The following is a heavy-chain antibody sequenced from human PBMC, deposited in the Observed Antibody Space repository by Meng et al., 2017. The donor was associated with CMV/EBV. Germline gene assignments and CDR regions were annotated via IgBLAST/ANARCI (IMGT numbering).Heavy chain of an antibody. CDR2: IIPILGIA. D-gene: IGHD6-13*01. Sequence: SVKVSCKASGGTFSSYTISWVRQAPGQGLDWMGRIIPILGIANYAQKFQGRVTITADKSTSTAYMELSSLRPEETAVYYCARLLTIAAAGRNAFDIWGKGTMVTVSS. CDR1: GGTFSSYT. J-gene: IGHJ3*02. CDR3: ARLLTIAAAGRNAFDI. V-gene: IGHV1-69*02.